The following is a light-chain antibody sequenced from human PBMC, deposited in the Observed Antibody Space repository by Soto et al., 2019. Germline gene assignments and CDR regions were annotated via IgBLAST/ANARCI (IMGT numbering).Light chain of an antibody. CDR1: LGIGTF. J-gene: IGKJ1*01. V-gene: IGKV1-27*01. Sequence: DIQMTQSPSSLSASVGDEVTITCRASLGIGTFFAWYQQKPGKAPNLLIYSTSTLQSGVPSRFSGSRSGTELTLTIGSLQPDDVATYYCQASNNADWTFGQATMLDI. CDR3: QASNNADWT. CDR2: STS.